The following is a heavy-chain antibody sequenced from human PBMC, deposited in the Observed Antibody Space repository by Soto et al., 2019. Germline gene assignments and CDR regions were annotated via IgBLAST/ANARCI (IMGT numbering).Heavy chain of an antibody. CDR3: ARVNVAYCSSTSCYGPFDP. CDR1: GFTVSSNH. Sequence: ESGGGLVQPGGTLRLSCAASGFTVSSNHMSWVRQAPGKGLEWVSVIYSGGSTNYADSVKGRFTISRHNSKNTQYLQMHSLRAEDSAVYYYARVNVAYCSSTSCYGPFDPWGQGTLVTVSS. J-gene: IGHJ5*02. D-gene: IGHD2-2*01. CDR2: IYSGGST. V-gene: IGHV3-53*04.